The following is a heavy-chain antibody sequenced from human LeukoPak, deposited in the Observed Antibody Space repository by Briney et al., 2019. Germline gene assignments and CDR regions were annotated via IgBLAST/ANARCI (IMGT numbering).Heavy chain of an antibody. D-gene: IGHD1-26*01. J-gene: IGHJ4*02. CDR3: AKDVLSGSYYYGGLDY. V-gene: IGHV3-43D*03. CDR2: ISWDGKT. Sequence: GGSLRLSCAASGFTFDDYAMHWVRQAPGKGLEWVSLISWDGKTYYADSVKGRFTVSRDNSKNSLYLQMNSLRAAGTALYYCAKDVLSGSYYYGGLDYWGQGTLVTVSS. CDR1: GFTFDDYA.